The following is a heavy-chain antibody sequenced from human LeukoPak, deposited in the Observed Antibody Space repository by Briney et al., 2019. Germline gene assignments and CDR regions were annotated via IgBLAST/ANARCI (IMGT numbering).Heavy chain of an antibody. CDR2: IYTSGST. D-gene: IGHD6-13*01. CDR3: ARGEGIAAADGMDV. J-gene: IGHJ6*02. CDR1: GGSISSGSYY. Sequence: PSETLSLTCTVSGGSISSGSYYWSWIRQPAGKGLEWIGRIYTSGSTNYNPSLKSRVTISVDTSKNQFSLKLSSVTAADTAVYYCARGEGIAAADGMDVWGQGTTVTVSS. V-gene: IGHV4-61*02.